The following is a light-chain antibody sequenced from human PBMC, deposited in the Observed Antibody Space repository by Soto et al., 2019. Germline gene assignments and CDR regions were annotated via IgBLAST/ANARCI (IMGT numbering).Light chain of an antibody. Sequence: EIVMTQSPATLSVSPGERATLSCRASQSVYSYLAWYQQKPGQAPRLLISGASTRATGIPARFSGSGSGTEFTLTISSLQSEDLAVKYCQQYNNWPSYTFGQGNKLEIK. CDR3: QQYNNWPSYT. CDR2: GAS. J-gene: IGKJ2*01. V-gene: IGKV3-15*01. CDR1: QSVYSY.